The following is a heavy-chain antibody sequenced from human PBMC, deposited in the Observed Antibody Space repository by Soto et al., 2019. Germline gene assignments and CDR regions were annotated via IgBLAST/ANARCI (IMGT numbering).Heavy chain of an antibody. CDR3: AKERDGYNYGTFDI. V-gene: IGHV3-21*01. Sequence: WSLRLSCAASGFTFSSYSMNWVRQAPGKGLEWVSSISSSSSYIYYADSVKGRFTISRDSAKNSLYLQMNSLRAEDTAVYYCAKERDGYNYGTFDIWGQGTMVTVSS. D-gene: IGHD5-12*01. CDR2: ISSSSSYI. J-gene: IGHJ3*02. CDR1: GFTFSSYS.